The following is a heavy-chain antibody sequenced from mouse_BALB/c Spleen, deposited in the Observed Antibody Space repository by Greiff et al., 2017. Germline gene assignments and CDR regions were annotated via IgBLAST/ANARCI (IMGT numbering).Heavy chain of an antibody. V-gene: IGHV2-6-7*01. D-gene: IGHD2-10*02. CDR1: GFSLTGYG. CDR2: IWGDGST. Sequence: VQGVESGPGLVAPSQSLSITCTVSGFSLTGYGVNWVRQPPGKGLEWLGMIWGDGSTDYNSALKSRLSISKDNSKSQVFLKMNSLQTDDTARYYCARAYGNYAYYYAMDYWGQGTSVTVSS. J-gene: IGHJ4*01. CDR3: ARAYGNYAYYYAMDY.